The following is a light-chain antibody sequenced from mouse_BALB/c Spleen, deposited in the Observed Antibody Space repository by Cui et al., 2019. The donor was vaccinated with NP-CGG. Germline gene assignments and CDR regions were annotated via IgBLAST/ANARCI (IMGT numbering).Light chain of an antibody. Sequence: VVTHESALTTSPGETVTLTCRSSTGAITTSNYANWVQEKPDHLFTGLIGGTNNRAPGVPARFSGSLIGDKAALTITGAQTEDEAIYFCVLWYSNHWVFGGGTKLTVL. J-gene: IGLJ1*01. CDR3: VLWYSNHWV. CDR2: GTN. CDR1: TGAITTSNY. V-gene: IGLV1*01.